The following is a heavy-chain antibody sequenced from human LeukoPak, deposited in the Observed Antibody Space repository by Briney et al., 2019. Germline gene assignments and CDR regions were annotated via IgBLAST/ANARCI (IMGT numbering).Heavy chain of an antibody. J-gene: IGHJ5*02. D-gene: IGHD3-22*01. CDR1: GGSLSNYY. CDR3: ARGTMMVGP. CDR2: VHYSGST. Sequence: PSETLSLTCTVSGGSLSNYYWSWIRQPPGKGLEWVRYVHYSGSTNYNPSLTSRLTISVDTSKSQFSLNLRSVTAADTAVYYCARGTMMVGPWGQGTLVTVSS. V-gene: IGHV4-59*01.